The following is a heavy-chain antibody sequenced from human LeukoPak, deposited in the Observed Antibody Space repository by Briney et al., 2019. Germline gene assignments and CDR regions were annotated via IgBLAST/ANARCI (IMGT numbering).Heavy chain of an antibody. J-gene: IGHJ4*02. CDR1: GFPFSLYA. Sequence: GGSLRLFCAAPGFPFSLYAMNWVRQAPGKGLEWVSYINDDSTDIHYADSVKGRFSISRDSARNTLYLQLSSLRAEDTAVYYCARDAFQPGLIDSWGQGTLVTVSS. CDR3: ARDAFQPGLIDS. D-gene: IGHD2-2*01. CDR2: INDDSTDI. V-gene: IGHV3-21*05.